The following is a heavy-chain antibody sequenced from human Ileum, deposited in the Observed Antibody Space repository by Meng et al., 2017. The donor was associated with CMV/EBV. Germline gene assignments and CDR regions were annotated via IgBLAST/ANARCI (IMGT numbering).Heavy chain of an antibody. V-gene: IGHV3-23*01. J-gene: IGHJ4*02. CDR1: GFALNNYA. CDR3: AKYYCDSTNCRGTYDY. CDR2: LGSSGERI. Sequence: SGFALNNYAMSCVSQAPREGLEWVSALGSSGERIIYADYVQGSLTISRDNYKNTLYLQMNNLRDEETAVYYCAKYYCDSTNCRGTYDYWGQGTLVTVSS. D-gene: IGHD3-22*01.